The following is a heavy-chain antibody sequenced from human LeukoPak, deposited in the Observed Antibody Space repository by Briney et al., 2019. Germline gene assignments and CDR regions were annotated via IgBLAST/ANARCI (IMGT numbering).Heavy chain of an antibody. CDR2: IRYDGSNK. D-gene: IGHD3-16*01. J-gene: IGHJ6*03. V-gene: IGHV3-30*02. CDR3: ARPRGIPYYYYMDV. Sequence: GGSLRLSCAASGFTFSSYGMHWVRQAPGKGLEWVAFIRYDGSNKYYADSVKGRFTISRDNAKNTLYLQMNSLRAEDTAVYYCARPRGIPYYYYMDVWGKGTTVTISS. CDR1: GFTFSSYG.